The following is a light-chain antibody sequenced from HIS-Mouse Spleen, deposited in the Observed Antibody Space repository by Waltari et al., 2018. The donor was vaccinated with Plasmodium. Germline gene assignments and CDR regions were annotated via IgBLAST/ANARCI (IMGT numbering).Light chain of an antibody. Sequence: EIVMTQSPATLYVSPGERANLSCRASQSVRSNLAWYQQKPGQAPRLLIYGASTSATGIPARFSGSGSGTEFTLTISSLQSEDFAVYYCQQYNNWSFTFGPGTKVDIK. CDR1: QSVRSN. CDR2: GAS. V-gene: IGKV3-15*01. J-gene: IGKJ3*01. CDR3: QQYNNWSFT.